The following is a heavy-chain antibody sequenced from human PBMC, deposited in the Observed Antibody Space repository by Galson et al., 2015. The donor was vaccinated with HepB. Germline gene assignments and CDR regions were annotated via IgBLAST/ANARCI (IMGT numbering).Heavy chain of an antibody. CDR1: GYTFTSYA. V-gene: IGHV1-3*01. Sequence: SCKASGYTFTSYAMHWVRQAPGQRLEWMGWINAGNGNTKYSQKFQGRVTITRDTSASTAYMELSSLRSEDTAVYYCARDRDGYNPLDYWGQGTLVTVSS. CDR2: INAGNGNT. D-gene: IGHD5-24*01. CDR3: ARDRDGYNPLDY. J-gene: IGHJ4*02.